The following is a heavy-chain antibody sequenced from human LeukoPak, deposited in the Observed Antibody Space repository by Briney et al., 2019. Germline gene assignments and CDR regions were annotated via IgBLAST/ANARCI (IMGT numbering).Heavy chain of an antibody. V-gene: IGHV3-74*01. Sequence: GGSLRLSCAASGFTFSSYWMHWVRQAPGKGLVWVSRINGDGSSTTYADSVRGRFTISRNNAKNTLYLEMNSLRVDDTAPYYCATANFHAFEIWGQGTMATVS. D-gene: IGHD6-25*01. J-gene: IGHJ3*02. CDR3: ATANFHAFEI. CDR2: INGDGSST. CDR1: GFTFSSYW.